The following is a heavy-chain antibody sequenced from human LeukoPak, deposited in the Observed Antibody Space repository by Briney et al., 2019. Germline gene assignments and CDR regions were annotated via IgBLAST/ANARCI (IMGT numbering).Heavy chain of an antibody. V-gene: IGHV3-23*01. CDR1: GFTFSSYA. J-gene: IGHJ4*02. CDR2: ISGSGGST. Sequence: PGGSLRLSCAASGFTFSSYAMSWVRQAPGKGLEWVSAISGSGGSTYYADSVKGRFTISRDNSKNTLYLQMNSLRAEDTAVYYCAKTRWRGVIRGSFGELDYWGQGTLVTVSS. D-gene: IGHD3-10*01. CDR3: AKTRWRGVIRGSFGELDY.